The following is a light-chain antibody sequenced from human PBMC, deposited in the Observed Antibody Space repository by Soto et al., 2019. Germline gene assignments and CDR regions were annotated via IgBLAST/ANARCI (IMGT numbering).Light chain of an antibody. CDR3: AAWDDSLNGPV. V-gene: IGLV1-44*01. J-gene: IGLJ2*01. CDR2: SNN. Sequence: QSVLTQPPSASGTPGQRVTISCSGSSSNIGSNTVNWYQQLPGTAPKLLIYSNNQRPSGVPDRFSGSKSGTSASLAISGLQSEDEADYDCAAWDDSLNGPVFGGGTQLNVL. CDR1: SSNIGSNT.